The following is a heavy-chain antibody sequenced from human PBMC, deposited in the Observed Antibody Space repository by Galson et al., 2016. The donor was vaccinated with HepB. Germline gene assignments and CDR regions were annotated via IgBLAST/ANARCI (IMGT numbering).Heavy chain of an antibody. CDR2: MSDSDDI. D-gene: IGHD6-13*01. CDR1: GFTFSSYA. V-gene: IGHV3-23*01. J-gene: IGHJ4*02. Sequence: SLRLSCAASGFTFSSYAMAWVRQAPGKGLEWVSGMSDSDDIYYSPTVKGRFTISRDNSKNTVFLQLTSLRAEDTAVYYCAKDKRGHSSAWYWYFDYWGQGIVVTVSS. CDR3: AKDKRGHSSAWYWYFDY.